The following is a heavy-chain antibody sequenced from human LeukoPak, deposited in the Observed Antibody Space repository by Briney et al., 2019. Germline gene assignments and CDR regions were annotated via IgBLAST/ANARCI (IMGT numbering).Heavy chain of an antibody. J-gene: IGHJ4*02. CDR2: INHSGST. CDR3: ARGGIQLRDY. V-gene: IGHV4-34*01. CDR1: GGSFSGYY. D-gene: IGHD5-18*01. Sequence: SETLSLTCAVYGGSFSGYYWSWIRQPPGKGLEWIGEINHSGSTNYNPSLKSRVTISVDTSKNQFSLKLSSVTATDTAVYYCARGGIQLRDYWGQGTLVTVSS.